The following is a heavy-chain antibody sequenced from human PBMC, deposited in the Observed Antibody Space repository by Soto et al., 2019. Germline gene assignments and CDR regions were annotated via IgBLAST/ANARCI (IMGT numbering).Heavy chain of an antibody. Sequence: GGSLRLSCAASGFTFSSYGMHWVRQAPGKGLEWVSAISGSGGSTYYADSVKGRFTISRDNSKNTLYLQMNSLRAEDTAVYYCAKRRGIVVVPAALPLDYWGQGTLVTVSS. CDR1: GFTFSSYG. CDR2: ISGSGGST. CDR3: AKRRGIVVVPAALPLDY. D-gene: IGHD2-2*01. J-gene: IGHJ4*02. V-gene: IGHV3-23*01.